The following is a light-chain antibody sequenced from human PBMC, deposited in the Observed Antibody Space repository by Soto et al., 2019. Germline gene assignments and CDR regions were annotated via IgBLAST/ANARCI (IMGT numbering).Light chain of an antibody. V-gene: IGLV2-8*01. CDR3: SSYAGSNNSPYV. Sequence: QSVLTQPPSASGTPGQTITISCSESSSSIGSNYIYWYQQHPGKAPKLMIYEVSKRPSGVPDRFSGSKSGNTASLTVSGLQTEDEADYYCSSYAGSNNSPYVFGTGTKLTVL. J-gene: IGLJ1*01. CDR1: SSSIGSNY. CDR2: EVS.